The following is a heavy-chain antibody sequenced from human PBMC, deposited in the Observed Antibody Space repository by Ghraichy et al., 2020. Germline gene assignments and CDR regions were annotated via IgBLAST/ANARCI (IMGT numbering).Heavy chain of an antibody. V-gene: IGHV4-31*03. Sequence: SETLSLTCTVSGGSISSGGYYWSWLRQHPGKGLKWNRYNYYSGSTYYNPSLQSRVTISVDTSKYQFSLKLSSVTAADTAVYYWARGSSGGRYFDWLPGKRYYFDYWGQGTLVTVSS. CDR2: NYYSGST. CDR1: GGSISSGGYY. D-gene: IGHD3-9*01. CDR3: ARGSSGGRYFDWLPGKRYYFDY. J-gene: IGHJ4*02.